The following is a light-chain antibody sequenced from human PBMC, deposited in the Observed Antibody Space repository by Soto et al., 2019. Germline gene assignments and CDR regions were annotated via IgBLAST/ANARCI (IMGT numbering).Light chain of an antibody. V-gene: IGLV2-14*01. CDR2: DVS. CDR3: SSYTSSSTLEV. J-gene: IGLJ1*01. Sequence: QSALTQPASVSGSPGQSITISCTGTSSDVGGYDYVSWFQQHPGKAPKLMIYDVSYRPSGVSNRFSGSKSDNTASLTISGLQAEDEADYYCSSYTSSSTLEVFGTGTRSPS. CDR1: SSDVGGYDY.